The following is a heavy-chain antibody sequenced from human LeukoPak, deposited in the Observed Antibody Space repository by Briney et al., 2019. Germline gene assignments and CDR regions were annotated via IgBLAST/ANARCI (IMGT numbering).Heavy chain of an antibody. D-gene: IGHD3-3*01. J-gene: IGHJ4*02. CDR3: AILLEDYAFSTGSAKDY. Sequence: VSVKVSCKVSGYTLTELSMHWVRQAPGKGLEWMGGFDPEDGETIYAQKFQGRVTMTEDTSTDTAYMELSSLRSDDTAVYYCAILLEDYAFSTGSAKDYWGQGTLVTVSS. CDR1: GYTLTELS. V-gene: IGHV1-24*01. CDR2: FDPEDGET.